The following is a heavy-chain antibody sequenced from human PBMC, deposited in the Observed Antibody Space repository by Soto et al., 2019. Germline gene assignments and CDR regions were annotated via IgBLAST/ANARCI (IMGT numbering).Heavy chain of an antibody. V-gene: IGHV3-23*01. CDR1: EFTFSNYA. D-gene: IGHD3-22*01. Sequence: GGSLRLSCAASEFTFSNYAMSWVRQAPGKGLEWVSTISGSGDSTYYADSVKGRFTISRDNSKNTLYLQMNSLRAEDTAVYYCVKASYYYDSSGQLMYYFDYWGQGTLVTVSS. CDR2: ISGSGDST. CDR3: VKASYYYDSSGQLMYYFDY. J-gene: IGHJ4*02.